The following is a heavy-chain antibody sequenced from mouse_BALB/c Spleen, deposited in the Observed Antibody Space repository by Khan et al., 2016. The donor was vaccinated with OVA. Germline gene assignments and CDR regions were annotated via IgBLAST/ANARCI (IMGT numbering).Heavy chain of an antibody. Sequence: EVELVESGGGLVQPGGSRKLSCAASGFTFSRFGMHWVRQAPEKGLEWVAYISSGSSTIYYGDTVKGRFTISRDNPKKTLFLQMTSLRSEDTSMYYWARDSNFDYWGQGTTLTVSS. CDR1: GFTFSRFG. J-gene: IGHJ2*01. V-gene: IGHV5-17*02. CDR2: ISSGSSTI. CDR3: ARDSNFDY.